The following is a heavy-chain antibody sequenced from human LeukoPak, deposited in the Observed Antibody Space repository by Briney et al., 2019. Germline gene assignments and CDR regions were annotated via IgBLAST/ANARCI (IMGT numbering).Heavy chain of an antibody. CDR3: ARVRIAGAMPTENALDY. CDR1: GFSFSSYS. CDR2: ISGSSDTI. V-gene: IGHV3-48*01. Sequence: PGGSLRLSCAASGFSFSSYSMDWVRQAPGKGLDWISYISGSSDTIYYAESVQGRFTMSRDNAKNSVFLQMNSLKAEDTAVYYCARVRIAGAMPTENALDYWGQGILVTVSS. D-gene: IGHD2-21*01. J-gene: IGHJ4*02.